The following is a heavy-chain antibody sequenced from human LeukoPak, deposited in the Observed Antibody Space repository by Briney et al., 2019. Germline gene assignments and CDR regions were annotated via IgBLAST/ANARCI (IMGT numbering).Heavy chain of an antibody. J-gene: IGHJ4*02. CDR2: ISVYNGNT. CDR3: ARVYYYDSTYYFDY. CDR1: GYTFSIYG. V-gene: IGHV1-18*01. Sequence: ASVRVSCKASGYTFSIYGFSWVRQAPGQGLEGMGWISVYNGNTNYAQKFQGRVTMTTDTSTSTAHMELRSLRSDDTAVYYCARVYYYDSTYYFDYWGQGTLVTVSS. D-gene: IGHD3-22*01.